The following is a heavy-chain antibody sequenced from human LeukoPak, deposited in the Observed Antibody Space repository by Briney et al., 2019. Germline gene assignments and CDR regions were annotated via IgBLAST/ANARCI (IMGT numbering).Heavy chain of an antibody. CDR2: LSGSGGSI. V-gene: IGHV3-23*01. D-gene: IGHD4-17*01. CDR3: AKGYGDSVFSWFDP. Sequence: GGSLRLSCAASGFTFSCYAMSWVRQAPGKGLEWVTGLSGSGGSIYYADSVKGRFTISRDNSKNTVYLQMNSLRGEDTAVYYCAKGYGDSVFSWFDPWGQGTLVTVSS. CDR1: GFTFSCYA. J-gene: IGHJ5*02.